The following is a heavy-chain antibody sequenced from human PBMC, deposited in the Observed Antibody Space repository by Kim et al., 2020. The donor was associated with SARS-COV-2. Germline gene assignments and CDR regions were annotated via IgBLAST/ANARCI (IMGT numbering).Heavy chain of an antibody. D-gene: IGHD6-13*01. Sequence: SLKSRVTISVDTSKNQLSLKLSSVTAADTAVYYCARAEEPTAAGNRGFDYWGQGTLVTVSS. V-gene: IGHV4-34*01. CDR3: ARAEEPTAAGNRGFDY. J-gene: IGHJ4*02.